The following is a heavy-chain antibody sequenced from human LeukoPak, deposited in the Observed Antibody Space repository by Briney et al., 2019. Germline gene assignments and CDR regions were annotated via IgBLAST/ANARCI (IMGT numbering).Heavy chain of an antibody. D-gene: IGHD3-22*01. J-gene: IGHJ4*02. CDR2: IYYTGST. V-gene: IGHV4-59*12. CDR1: GGSISSYY. CDR3: ASEDYYDSSGPSRGFDY. Sequence: PSETLSLTCTISGGSISSYYWSWIRQPPGKGLEWIGYIYYTGSTNHNPSLKSRVTISVDTSKNQFSLKLSSVTAADTAVYYCASEDYYDSSGPSRGFDYWGQGTLVTVSS.